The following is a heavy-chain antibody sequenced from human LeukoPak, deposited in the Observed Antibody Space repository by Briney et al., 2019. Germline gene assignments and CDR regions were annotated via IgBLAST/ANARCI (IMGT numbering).Heavy chain of an antibody. CDR1: SDSISSSNG. CDR3: ALGYNDMWEL. V-gene: IGHV4-4*02. CDR2: INHRGAP. Sequence: SATLSLSCAVCSDSISSSNGWSWVRQAPGEGREGIGEINHRGAPYYDPCLPGRVTISVHTPDNQCALKVNSVPAADTVLYDCALGYNDMWELWGQGTLVTVSS. D-gene: IGHD5-24*01. J-gene: IGHJ4*02.